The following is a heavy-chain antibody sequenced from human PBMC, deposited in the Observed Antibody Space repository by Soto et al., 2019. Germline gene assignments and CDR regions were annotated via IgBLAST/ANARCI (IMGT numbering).Heavy chain of an antibody. D-gene: IGHD1-26*01. CDR3: ARVFLSRGWELHGGLWAFFDY. CDR2: INAGNGNT. CDR1: GYTFTSYA. Sequence: ASVKVSCKASGYTFTSYAMHWVRQAPGQRLEWMGWINAGNGNTKYSQKFQGRVTITRDTSASTAYMELSSLRSEDTAVYYCARVFLSRGWELHGGLWAFFDYWGQGTLVTVSS. J-gene: IGHJ4*02. V-gene: IGHV1-3*01.